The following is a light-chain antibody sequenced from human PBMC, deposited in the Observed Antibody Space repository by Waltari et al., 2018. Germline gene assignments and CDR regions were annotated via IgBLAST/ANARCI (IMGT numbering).Light chain of an antibody. CDR3: NSRDNGGNHVI. CDR2: GKN. Sequence: SSELTQDPAVSVALGQTVRITCQGDSLRNYYGSWYQQKPGQAPVLVIYGKNNRPSGIPDRFSGSSSGNTASLTITGAQAEDEADYYGNSRDNGGNHVIFGGGTKLTVL. J-gene: IGLJ2*01. CDR1: SLRNYY. V-gene: IGLV3-19*01.